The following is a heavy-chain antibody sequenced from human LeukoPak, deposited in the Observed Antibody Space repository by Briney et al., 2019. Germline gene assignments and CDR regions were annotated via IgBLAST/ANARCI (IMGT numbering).Heavy chain of an antibody. Sequence: ASVKVSCKASGGTFSSYAISWVRQAPGQGLEWMGEIIPIFGTANYAQKFQGRVTITTDESTSTAYMELSSLRSEDTAVYYCARHPGVEMATYAFDIWGQGTMVTVSS. J-gene: IGHJ3*02. V-gene: IGHV1-69*05. CDR2: IIPIFGTA. CDR1: GGTFSSYA. CDR3: ARHPGVEMATYAFDI. D-gene: IGHD5-24*01.